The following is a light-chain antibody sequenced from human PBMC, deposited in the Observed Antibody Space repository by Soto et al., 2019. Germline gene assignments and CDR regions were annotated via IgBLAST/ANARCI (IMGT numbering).Light chain of an antibody. Sequence: EIVMTQSPATLSVSPGERATLSCRASQSVSSNLAWYQQKPGQAPRLLIYGASTRATGIPARFSGSGSGTEVTLTISSLQSEDFAVYYGQKYNNWPWTFGQGNKVDIK. CDR1: QSVSSN. CDR3: QKYNNWPWT. J-gene: IGKJ1*01. CDR2: GAS. V-gene: IGKV3-15*01.